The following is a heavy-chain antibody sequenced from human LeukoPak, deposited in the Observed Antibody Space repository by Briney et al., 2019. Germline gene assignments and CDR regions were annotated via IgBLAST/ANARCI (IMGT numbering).Heavy chain of an antibody. CDR3: TTTSSYYDFWSGYYTGYYFDY. J-gene: IGHJ4*02. D-gene: IGHD3-3*01. CDR1: GFTFSNAW. V-gene: IGHV3-15*01. CDR2: IKSKTGGGTT. Sequence: PGGSLRLSCAASGFTFSNAWMSRVRQAPGKGLEWVGRIKSKTGGGTTDYAAPVKGRFTISRDDSKNTLYLQMNSLKTEDTAVYYCTTTSSYYDFWSGYYTGYYFDYWGQGTLVTVSS.